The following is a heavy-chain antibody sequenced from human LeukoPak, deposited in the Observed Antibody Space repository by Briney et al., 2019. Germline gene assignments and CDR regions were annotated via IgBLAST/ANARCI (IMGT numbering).Heavy chain of an antibody. V-gene: IGHV3-33*01. D-gene: IGHD3-22*01. J-gene: IGHJ4*02. Sequence: GGSLRLSCAASGFTFSNCGMHWVRQAPGKGLEWVAVIWYDGSKKYYADSVKGRFTISRDNAKNSLYLQMNSLRAEDTAVYYCARADSSGYYDYWGQGTLVTVSS. CDR1: GFTFSNCG. CDR3: ARADSSGYYDY. CDR2: IWYDGSKK.